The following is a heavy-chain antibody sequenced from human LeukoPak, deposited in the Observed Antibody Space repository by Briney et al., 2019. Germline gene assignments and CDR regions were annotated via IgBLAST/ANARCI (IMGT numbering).Heavy chain of an antibody. CDR1: GGSISSSNW. D-gene: IGHD5-24*01. V-gene: IGHV4-4*02. Sequence: PSETLSLTCAVSGGSISSSNWWSWVRQPPGKGLEWIGEIYHSGSTNYNPSLKSRVTISVDKSKNQFSLKLSSVTAADTAVYYCARDRDGYNSMFRHDAFDIWGQGTMVTVSS. CDR3: ARDRDGYNSMFRHDAFDI. J-gene: IGHJ3*02. CDR2: IYHSGST.